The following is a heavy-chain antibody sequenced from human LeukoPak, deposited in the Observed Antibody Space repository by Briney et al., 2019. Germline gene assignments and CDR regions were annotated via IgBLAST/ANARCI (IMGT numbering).Heavy chain of an antibody. CDR1: GYTFTGYY. CDR3: ARGGYSNGLY. J-gene: IGHJ4*02. D-gene: IGHD5-18*01. CDR2: INPNGGGT. V-gene: IGHV1-2*02. Sequence: ASVKVSCKDSGYTFTGYYMHWVRQAPGQGLEWMGWINPNGGGTNYAQKFQGRVTMTRDTSISTAYMELSRLRSDDTAVYYCARGGYSNGLYWGQGTLVTVSS.